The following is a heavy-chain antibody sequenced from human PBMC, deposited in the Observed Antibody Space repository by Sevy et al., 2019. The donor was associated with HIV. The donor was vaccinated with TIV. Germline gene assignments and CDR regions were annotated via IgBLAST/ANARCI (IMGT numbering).Heavy chain of an antibody. CDR3: AKGFCSGGTCPRDYYYYGMDV. D-gene: IGHD2-15*01. J-gene: IGHJ6*02. Sequence: GGSLRLSCAASEFTFSSYAMSWVRQAPGKGLEWVSSISGSGRYTYYADSVEGRFTISRDNSKNTLYVQMNSLRAEDTAVYNCAKGFCSGGTCPRDYYYYGMDVWGQGTTVTVSS. CDR2: ISGSGRYT. V-gene: IGHV3-23*01. CDR1: EFTFSSYA.